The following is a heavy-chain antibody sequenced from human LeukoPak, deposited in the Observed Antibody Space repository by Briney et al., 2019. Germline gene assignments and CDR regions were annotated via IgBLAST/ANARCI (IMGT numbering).Heavy chain of an antibody. V-gene: IGHV4-39*07. CDR2: IYYSGST. D-gene: IGHD2-21*02. Sequence: SETLSLTCTVSGGSISTYYWGWIRQPPGKGLEWIGIIYYSGSTYYNPSLKSRVTISVDTSKNQFSLKLSSVTAADTAVYYCARDRYCGGDCSKFLFDYWGQGTLVTVSS. CDR1: GGSISTYY. J-gene: IGHJ4*02. CDR3: ARDRYCGGDCSKFLFDY.